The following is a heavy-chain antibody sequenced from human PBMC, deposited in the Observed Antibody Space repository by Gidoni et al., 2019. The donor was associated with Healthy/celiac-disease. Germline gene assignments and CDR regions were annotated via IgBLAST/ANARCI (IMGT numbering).Heavy chain of an antibody. CDR1: GSTLSNAC. Sequence: EVQLVESGGGLVKLGGVRRLPCAAPGSTLSNACMSGARKAPGKGLGWVSRIKSRTTGGTTDYAAPVKGRFTISRNDSKTTLYLQMNSLKTEDAAVYYCTTDLWASFVPAAVDDAFDIWGQGTMVTVSS. J-gene: IGHJ3*02. CDR3: TTDLWASFVPAAVDDAFDI. D-gene: IGHD2-2*01. CDR2: IKSRTTGGTT. V-gene: IGHV3-15*01.